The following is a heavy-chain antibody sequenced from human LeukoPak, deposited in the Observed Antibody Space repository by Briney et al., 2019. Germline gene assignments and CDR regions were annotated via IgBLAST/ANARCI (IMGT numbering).Heavy chain of an antibody. V-gene: IGHV4-4*07. Sequence: SETLSLTCTVSGGSISSYYWSWIRNPPPKGLELIGRIYTSWSTNYNPSLTSRIPMSIDTSKTQCSLKLSSVTAADSVVYYCARERSEYFDYWGQGTLVTVSS. D-gene: IGHD3-3*01. CDR3: ARERSEYFDY. J-gene: IGHJ4*02. CDR1: GGSISSYY. CDR2: IYTSWST.